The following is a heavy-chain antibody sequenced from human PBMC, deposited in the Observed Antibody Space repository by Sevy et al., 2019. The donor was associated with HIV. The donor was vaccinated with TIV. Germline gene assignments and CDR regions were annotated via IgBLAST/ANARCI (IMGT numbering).Heavy chain of an antibody. Sequence: GGSLRLSCAASGFTFADHAFHWVRQAPGKGLEWVAIISFDGRNKRLAESVKGRFTISRDDSKNTVYLQMTSLRPEDTAVYYCARDHCTDGAYFRLRYFDYWGQGTLVTVSS. J-gene: IGHJ4*02. CDR2: ISFDGRNK. CDR3: ARDHCTDGAYFRLRYFDY. V-gene: IGHV3-30*04. D-gene: IGHD2-8*01. CDR1: GFTFADHA.